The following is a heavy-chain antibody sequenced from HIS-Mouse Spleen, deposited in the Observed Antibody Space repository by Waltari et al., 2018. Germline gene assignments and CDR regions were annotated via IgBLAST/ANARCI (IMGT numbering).Heavy chain of an antibody. Sequence: QVQLVESGGGVVQPGRSLRLSCAASGFTFSSYGRHWVRQAPGKGLEWVAVIWYDGSNKYYADSVKGRFTISRDNSKNTLYLQMNSMRAEDTAVYYCARDLVQTGEGYWGQGTPVTVSS. CDR3: ARDLVQTGEGY. V-gene: IGHV3-33*01. D-gene: IGHD7-27*01. J-gene: IGHJ4*02. CDR2: IWYDGSNK. CDR1: GFTFSSYG.